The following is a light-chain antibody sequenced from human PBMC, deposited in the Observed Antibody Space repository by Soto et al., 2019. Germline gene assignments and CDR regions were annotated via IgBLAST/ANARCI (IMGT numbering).Light chain of an antibody. CDR3: QQYNTWTT. CDR1: QDISNY. CDR2: DAS. J-gene: IGKJ1*01. V-gene: IGKV1-33*01. Sequence: DIQMTQSPSSLSASVGDRVTITCHASQDISNYLNWYQQKPGKAPKLLIYDASNLETGVPSRFSGSGSGTEFTLTISSLQPDDFATYYCQQYNTWTTFGQGTKVDIK.